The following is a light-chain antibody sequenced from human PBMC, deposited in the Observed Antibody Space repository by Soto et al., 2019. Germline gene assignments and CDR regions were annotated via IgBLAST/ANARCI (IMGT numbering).Light chain of an antibody. CDR1: QSVSSIN. Sequence: EIVMTQSPATLSVSPGERATLSCRASQSVSSINLAWYQQKPGQAPRLLIYGASTRATGIPARFSGSGSGTEFTLTISSLQSEDFAVYYCQQYNTWPFTFGPGTKVDIX. CDR3: QQYNTWPFT. V-gene: IGKV3-15*01. CDR2: GAS. J-gene: IGKJ3*01.